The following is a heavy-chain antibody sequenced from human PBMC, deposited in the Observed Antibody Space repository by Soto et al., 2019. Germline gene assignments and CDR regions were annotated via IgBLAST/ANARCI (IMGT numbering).Heavy chain of an antibody. V-gene: IGHV3-48*01. J-gene: IGHJ2*01. CDR1: GFTCSSYS. Sequence: EVQLVESGGGLVQPGGSLRLSCAASGFTCSSYSMNWVRQAPGKGLEWVSYISSSSSTINYSDSVKGRFTISRDNAKNSLYLQMNSLRAEDTAVYYCARGPYYYDSSGTWGYFDLWGRGTLFTFSS. CDR2: ISSSSSTI. D-gene: IGHD3-22*01. CDR3: ARGPYYYDSSGTWGYFDL.